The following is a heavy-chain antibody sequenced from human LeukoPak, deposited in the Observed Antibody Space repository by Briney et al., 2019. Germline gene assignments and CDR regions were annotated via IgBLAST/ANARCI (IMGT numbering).Heavy chain of an antibody. Sequence: GGSLRLSCAASGFTFSSYWMNWVRQAPGQGLEWVANIRQDGSEKYYVDSVKGRFTISRDNAKNSLSLQMNSLRAEDTAMYYCARIKYNSNWWEAFDIWGQGTMVTVSS. CDR2: IRQDGSEK. V-gene: IGHV3-7*04. J-gene: IGHJ3*02. CDR1: GFTFSSYW. D-gene: IGHD6-13*01. CDR3: ARIKYNSNWWEAFDI.